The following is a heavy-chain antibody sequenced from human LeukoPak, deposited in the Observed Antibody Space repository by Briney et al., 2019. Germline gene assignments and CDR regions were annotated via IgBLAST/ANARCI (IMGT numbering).Heavy chain of an antibody. Sequence: PGGSLRLSCAASGFTFSSYAMHWVRQAPGKGLEWVAVISYDGSNKYYADSVKGRFTISRDNSKNTLYLQMNSLRAEDTAVYYCAREGTYYDFWSGYYFDYWGQGTPVTVSS. D-gene: IGHD3-3*01. J-gene: IGHJ4*02. V-gene: IGHV3-30-3*01. CDR2: ISYDGSNK. CDR3: AREGTYYDFWSGYYFDY. CDR1: GFTFSSYA.